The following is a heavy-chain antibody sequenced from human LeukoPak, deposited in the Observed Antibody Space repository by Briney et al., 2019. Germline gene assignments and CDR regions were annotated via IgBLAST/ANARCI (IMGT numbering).Heavy chain of an antibody. CDR1: GFTFSSNA. D-gene: IGHD3-10*01. CDR3: AKDAVAPGSGGDYFDY. Sequence: GGSLRLSCAASGFTFSSNAMSWVRQAPGKGLEWVSVITGNGGRTYYADSVKGRSTKSRDNSKNTLSVQMNSLRADGTAVYYCAKDAVAPGSGGDYFDYWGQGTLVTVSS. J-gene: IGHJ4*02. CDR2: ITGNGGRT. V-gene: IGHV3-23*01.